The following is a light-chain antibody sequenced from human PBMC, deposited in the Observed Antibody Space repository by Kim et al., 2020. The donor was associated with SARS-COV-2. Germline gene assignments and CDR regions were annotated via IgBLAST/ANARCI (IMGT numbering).Light chain of an antibody. Sequence: SSELTQDPAVSVALGQTVRITCQGDNLRSYYATWYQQKPGQAPILVIYGKNNRPSGIPDRFSGSSSGNTASLTIPGAQAGDEADYYCNSRDSNDNLVLFG. V-gene: IGLV3-19*01. CDR2: GKN. CDR1: NLRSYY. J-gene: IGLJ3*02. CDR3: NSRDSNDNLVL.